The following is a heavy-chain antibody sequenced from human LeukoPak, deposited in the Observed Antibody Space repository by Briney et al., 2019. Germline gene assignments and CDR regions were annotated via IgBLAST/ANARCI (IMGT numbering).Heavy chain of an antibody. CDR1: GFTVSSNY. Sequence: GGSLRLSCAASGFTVSSNYMSWVRQAPGKGLEWVSVIYSGGDTYYADSMKGRFTISRDNSKNLLYLQMNSLRAEGTAVYYCAKIAARVFDYWGQGTLVTVSS. V-gene: IGHV3-53*01. J-gene: IGHJ4*02. D-gene: IGHD6-6*01. CDR2: IYSGGDT. CDR3: AKIAARVFDY.